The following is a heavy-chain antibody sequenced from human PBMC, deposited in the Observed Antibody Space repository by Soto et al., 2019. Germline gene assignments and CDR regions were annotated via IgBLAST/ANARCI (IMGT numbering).Heavy chain of an antibody. J-gene: IGHJ4*02. Sequence: QVQLVESGGGVVQPGRSLRLSCAASGFTFSSYGMHWVRQAPGKGLEWVAVISYDGSNKYYADSVKGRFTISRDNSKNTLYLQMNSLRGEDTAVYSCAKEESYCGNWHYDYWGQGTLVTVSS. CDR3: AKEESYCGNWHYDY. V-gene: IGHV3-30*18. CDR2: ISYDGSNK. D-gene: IGHD1-26*01. CDR1: GFTFSSYG.